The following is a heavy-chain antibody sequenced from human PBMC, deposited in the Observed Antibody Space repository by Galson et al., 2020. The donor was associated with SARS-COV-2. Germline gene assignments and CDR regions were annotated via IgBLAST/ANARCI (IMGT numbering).Heavy chain of an antibody. CDR3: AKRHRDSSGFDY. Sequence: GESLKISCAASGFTFSSYAINWLRQAPGKGLEWVSCLSGSGSATYYAGSVKSRFTISRDNYQNTLYLQMNGLRAEDTAIYYCAKRHRDSSGFDYWGQGARVTVSS. J-gene: IGHJ4*02. CDR2: LSGSGSAT. D-gene: IGHD3-22*01. CDR1: GFTFSSYA. V-gene: IGHV3-23*01.